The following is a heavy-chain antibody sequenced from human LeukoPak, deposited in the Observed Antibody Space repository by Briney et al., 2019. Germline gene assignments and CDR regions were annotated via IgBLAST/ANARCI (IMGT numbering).Heavy chain of an antibody. D-gene: IGHD2-2*01. CDR2: IYYSGNT. J-gene: IGHJ3*02. CDR1: GGSISSSSYY. CDR3: ARQPLNCTSTSCYAFDI. V-gene: IGHV4-39*07. Sequence: SETLSLTCTVSGGSISSSSYYWGWIRQPPGKGLEWIGSIYYSGNTYYNPSLKSRVTISVDTSKNQFSLKLSSVTAADTAVYYCARQPLNCTSTSCYAFDIWGQGTMVTVSS.